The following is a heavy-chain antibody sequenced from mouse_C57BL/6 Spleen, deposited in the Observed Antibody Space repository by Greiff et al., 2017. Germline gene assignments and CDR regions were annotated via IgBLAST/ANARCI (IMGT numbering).Heavy chain of an antibody. CDR2: INPGSGGT. V-gene: IGHV1-54*01. J-gene: IGHJ4*01. Sequence: VQLQQSGAELVRPGTSVKVSCKASGYAFTNYLIEWVKQRPGQGLEWIGVINPGSGGTNYNEKFKGKATLTADKSSSTAYMQLSSLTSEDSAVYFCARKEDYGAMDYWGQGTSVTVSS. D-gene: IGHD1-1*01. CDR3: ARKEDYGAMDY. CDR1: GYAFTNYL.